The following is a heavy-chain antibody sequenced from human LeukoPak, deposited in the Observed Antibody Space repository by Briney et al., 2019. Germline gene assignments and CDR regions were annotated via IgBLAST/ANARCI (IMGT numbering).Heavy chain of an antibody. V-gene: IGHV3-30*04. D-gene: IGHD6-19*01. CDR2: ISYDGSNK. Sequence: PGRSLRLSRAASGFTFSSYAMHWVRQAPGKGLEWVAVISYDGSNKYYADSVKGRFTISRDNSKNTLYLQMNSLRAEDTAVYYCARQGSSGWSGNFDYWGQGTLVTVSS. CDR3: ARQGSSGWSGNFDY. CDR1: GFTFSSYA. J-gene: IGHJ4*02.